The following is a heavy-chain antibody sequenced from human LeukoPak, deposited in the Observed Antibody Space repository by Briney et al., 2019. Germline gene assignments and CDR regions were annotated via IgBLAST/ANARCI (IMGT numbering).Heavy chain of an antibody. V-gene: IGHV3-23*01. J-gene: IGHJ3*02. CDR3: ARDWEGPRGI. Sequence: GGSLRLSCAASGFTFSSYAMSWVRQAPGKGLEWVSSITGRGGNTFYADSVKGRFTISRDNSKDTLYLQMNSLRAEDTAVYYCARDWEGPRGIWGQGTMVTVSS. CDR1: GFTFSSYA. CDR2: ITGRGGNT. D-gene: IGHD1-26*01.